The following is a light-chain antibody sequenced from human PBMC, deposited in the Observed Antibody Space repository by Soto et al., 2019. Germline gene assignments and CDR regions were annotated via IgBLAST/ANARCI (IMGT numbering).Light chain of an antibody. CDR2: LGS. V-gene: IGKV2-28*01. Sequence: DIVMSQSPLSLPVTPGEPASISCRSSQSLLHRNGYNHLDWYLQKPGQSPQLLIYLGSNRSSGVPDRFCGSGSGTDFTLKISRVRAEDVGVYYCMQALQSTWTFGQGTKVEIK. CDR3: MQALQSTWT. CDR1: QSLLHRNGYNH. J-gene: IGKJ1*01.